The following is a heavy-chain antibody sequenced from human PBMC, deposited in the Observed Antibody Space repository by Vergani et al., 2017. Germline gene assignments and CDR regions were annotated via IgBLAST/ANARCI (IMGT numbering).Heavy chain of an antibody. V-gene: IGHV3-48*01. CDR3: ARDGRLTGTTEGDY. CDR1: GFTFSSYS. CDR2: ISSSSSTI. Sequence: EVQLVESGGGLVQPGGSLRLSCAASGFTFSSYSMNWVRQAPGKGLEWVSYISSSSSTIYYADSVKGRFTISRDNAKNSLYLQMNSLRAEDTAVYYCARDGRLTGTTEGDYWGQGTLVTVSS. D-gene: IGHD1-20*01. J-gene: IGHJ4*02.